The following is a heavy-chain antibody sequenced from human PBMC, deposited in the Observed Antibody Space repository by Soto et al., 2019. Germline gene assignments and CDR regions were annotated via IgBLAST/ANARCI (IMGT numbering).Heavy chain of an antibody. CDR3: ARNYGSGRYYYYYGMDV. D-gene: IGHD3-10*01. CDR2: INHSGST. V-gene: IGHV4-34*01. Sequence: QVQLQQWGAGLLKPSETLSLTCAVYGGSFSGYYWSWIRQPPGKGLEWIGEINHSGSTNYNPSLKNRVTIYVDTSKNPFSLKLSSVTAADTAVYYCARNYGSGRYYYYYGMDVWGQGTTVTVSS. J-gene: IGHJ6*02. CDR1: GGSFSGYY.